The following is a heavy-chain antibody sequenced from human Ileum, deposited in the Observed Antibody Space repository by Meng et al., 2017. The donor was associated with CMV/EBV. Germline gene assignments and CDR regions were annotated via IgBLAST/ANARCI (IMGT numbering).Heavy chain of an antibody. CDR1: GGSISSSSNS. D-gene: IGHD6-19*01. CDR3: ARLISNGWYMNWFDP. V-gene: IGHV4-39*02. Sequence: SGGSISSSSNSWAWNRQPTGRGLEWIGSTDYTGRTYYTPSLKRRDTISVDTSKTHFSLKLNAVTAADTAVYYCARLISNGWYMNWFDPWGQGTLVTVSS. J-gene: IGHJ5*02. CDR2: TDYTGRT.